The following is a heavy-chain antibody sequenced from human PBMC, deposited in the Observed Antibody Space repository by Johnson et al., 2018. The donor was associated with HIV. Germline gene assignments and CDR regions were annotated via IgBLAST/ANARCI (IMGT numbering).Heavy chain of an antibody. V-gene: IGHV3-7*04. D-gene: IGHD3-16*01. CDR2: INQDGSEM. Sequence: VQLVESGGGLVQPGGSLRLSCGGSGFSFRIYWLTWVRQAPGKGLEWVANINQDGSEMYYVDSVKGRFTISRDNANNSLYVQMNSLRAEDTAVYYCARGRGALDIWGQGTMVTVSS. CDR1: GFSFRIYW. CDR3: ARGRGALDI. J-gene: IGHJ3*02.